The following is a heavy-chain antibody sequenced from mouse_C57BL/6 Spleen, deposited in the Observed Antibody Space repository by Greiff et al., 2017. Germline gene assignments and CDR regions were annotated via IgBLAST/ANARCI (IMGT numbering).Heavy chain of an antibody. J-gene: IGHJ1*03. CDR1: GYTFTSYC. CDR2: FYPGNSDT. CDR3: TRNTTVVGHWYFDV. D-gene: IGHD1-1*01. V-gene: IGHV1-5*01. Sequence: EVQLLQSGTVLARPGASVKMSCKTSGYTFTSYCMHWVKQRPGLGLEWIGAFYPGNSDTSYNQSFKGQAKLTAGTSDSTVYMELSSLTNEDSAVYYCTRNTTVVGHWYFDVWGTGTTVTVSS.